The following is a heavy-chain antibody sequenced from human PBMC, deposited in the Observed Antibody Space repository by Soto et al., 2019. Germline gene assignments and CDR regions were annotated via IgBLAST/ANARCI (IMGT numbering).Heavy chain of an antibody. Sequence: QVQLVESGGGVDQPGTSLRLTCAGSGFTFSRNGMHWVRQAPGKGLEWVALVSYDGSKKYYVDSVKGRFTISRDNSENTLYLQMNSLRAEDTAVYYCARWVGGSMSDNSGKYDSWGQGTLVTVSS. D-gene: IGHD3-22*01. V-gene: IGHV3-30*03. CDR1: GFTFSRNG. CDR3: ARWVGGSMSDNSGKYDS. J-gene: IGHJ5*01. CDR2: VSYDGSKK.